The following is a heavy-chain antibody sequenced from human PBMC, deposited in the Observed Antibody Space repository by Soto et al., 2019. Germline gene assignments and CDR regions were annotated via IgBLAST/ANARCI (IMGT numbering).Heavy chain of an antibody. Sequence: QLQLQESGPGLVKPSETLSLTCTVSGGSISSSSYYWGWIRQPPGKGLEWIGSIYYSGSTYYNPSLKSRVTISVDTSKNQFSLKLSSVTAADTAVYYCARHESPAARPLWYYYYYMDVWGKGTTVTVSS. CDR3: ARHESPAARPLWYYYYYMDV. CDR1: GGSISSSSYY. J-gene: IGHJ6*03. V-gene: IGHV4-39*01. D-gene: IGHD6-6*01. CDR2: IYYSGST.